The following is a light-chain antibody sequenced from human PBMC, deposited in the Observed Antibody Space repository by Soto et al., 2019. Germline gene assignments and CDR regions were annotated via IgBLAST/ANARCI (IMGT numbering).Light chain of an antibody. CDR2: AAS. CDR3: QQSYSTPYT. V-gene: IGKV1-39*01. J-gene: IGKJ3*01. Sequence: DIQMTQSPSSLSASVGDRVTITCRASRSISSYLNWYRQQPGKAPKLLIYAASSLQSGVPSRFSGSGSGTDFTLTISSLQPEDFATYYCQQSYSTPYTVGPGTKVDIK. CDR1: RSISSY.